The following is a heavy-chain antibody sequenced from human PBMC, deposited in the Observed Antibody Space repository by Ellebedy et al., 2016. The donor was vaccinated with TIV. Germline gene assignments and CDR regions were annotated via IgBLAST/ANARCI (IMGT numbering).Heavy chain of an antibody. V-gene: IGHV3-48*02. CDR3: ARSYSGSYYRNDAFDI. CDR2: ISSSSSTK. J-gene: IGHJ3*02. D-gene: IGHD1-26*01. CDR1: GFTFSSYS. Sequence: GESLKISCAASGFTFSSYSMNWVRQAPGKGLEWVSYISSSSSTKYYGDSVKGRFTISRDNAKNSLYLQMNSLRDEDTAVYYCARSYSGSYYRNDAFDIWGQGTMVTVSS.